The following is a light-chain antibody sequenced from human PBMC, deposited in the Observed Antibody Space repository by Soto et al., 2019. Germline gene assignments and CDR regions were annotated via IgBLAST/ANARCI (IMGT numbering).Light chain of an antibody. CDR2: EVS. Sequence: QSSLTQPPSVAGSPGQSITISCTGTSSDVGGYNFVSWYQQHPGKAPKLMIYEVSNRPSGVSNRFSGSKSGNTASLTISGLQAEDEADYYCSSYTSSSTSQVFGTGTKVTVL. CDR3: SSYTSSSTSQV. CDR1: SSDVGGYNF. J-gene: IGLJ1*01. V-gene: IGLV2-14*01.